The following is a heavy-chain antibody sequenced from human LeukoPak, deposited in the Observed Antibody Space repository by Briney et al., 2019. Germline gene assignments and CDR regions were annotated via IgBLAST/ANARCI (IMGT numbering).Heavy chain of an antibody. CDR2: IIPIFGTA. V-gene: IGHV1-69*05. CDR1: GGTFSSYA. CDR3: ASAPYCSSTSCPDYHYYMDV. J-gene: IGHJ6*03. D-gene: IGHD2-2*01. Sequence: GASVKVSCKASGGTFSSYAISWVRQAPGQGLEWMGGIIPIFGTANYAQKFQGRVTITTDESTSTAYMELSSLRSEDTAVYYCASAPYCSSTSCPDYHYYMDVWGKGTTVTVSS.